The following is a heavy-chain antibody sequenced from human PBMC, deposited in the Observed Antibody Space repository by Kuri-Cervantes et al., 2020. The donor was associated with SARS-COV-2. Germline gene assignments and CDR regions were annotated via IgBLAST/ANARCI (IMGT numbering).Heavy chain of an antibody. J-gene: IGHJ6*03. CDR1: GYTFTSYG. CDR3: ARGRNCSGGSCHGADYYYYYMDV. CDR2: ISAYNGNT. D-gene: IGHD2-15*01. V-gene: IGHV1-18*01. Sequence: ASVKVSCKASGYTFTSYGISWVRQAPGQGLEWMGWISAYNGNTNYAQKLQGRVTMTTDTSTSTAYMELRSLRSDDTAVYYCARGRNCSGGSCHGADYYYYYMDVWGKGTTVTVSS.